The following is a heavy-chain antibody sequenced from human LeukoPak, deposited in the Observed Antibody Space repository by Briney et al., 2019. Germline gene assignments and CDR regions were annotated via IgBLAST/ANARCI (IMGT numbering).Heavy chain of an antibody. CDR2: IKQDGSEK. V-gene: IGHV3-7*01. J-gene: IGHJ4*02. CDR3: VRDKDVGPTILVY. Sequence: GGSLRLSCAASGFTFSSYGMSWVRQAPGKGLEWVANIKQDGSEKYYVDSVKGRFTISRDNAKNSLYLQMNSLRAEDTAVYYCVRDKDVGPTILVYWGQGTLVTVSS. CDR1: GFTFSSYG. D-gene: IGHD1-26*01.